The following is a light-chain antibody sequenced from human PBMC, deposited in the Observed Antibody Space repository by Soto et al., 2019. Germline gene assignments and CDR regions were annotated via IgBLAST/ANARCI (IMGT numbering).Light chain of an antibody. CDR3: QQYHDWPPYT. Sequence: EIVMTQSPATLSVSPGERVSLSCRASQSVTGNLAWYQQKPGQAPRLLIYGASTRAIDIPARFSGSGSGTEFTLTISSLQSEDFAVYYCQQYHDWPPYTFGRGTKLEIK. CDR1: QSVTGN. J-gene: IGKJ2*01. CDR2: GAS. V-gene: IGKV3-15*01.